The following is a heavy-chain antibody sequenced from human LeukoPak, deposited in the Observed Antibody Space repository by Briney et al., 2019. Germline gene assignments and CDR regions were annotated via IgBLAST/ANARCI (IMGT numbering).Heavy chain of an antibody. CDR3: ARDALLIAVAGSLDY. V-gene: IGHV3-7*03. CDR1: GFTFGDYA. D-gene: IGHD6-19*01. CDR2: IKQDGSEK. J-gene: IGHJ4*02. Sequence: GGSLRLSCTASGFTFGDYAMSWFRQAPGKGLEWVANIKQDGSEKYYVDSVKGRFTISRDNAKNSLYLQMNSLRAEDTAVYYCARDALLIAVAGSLDYWGQGTLVTVSS.